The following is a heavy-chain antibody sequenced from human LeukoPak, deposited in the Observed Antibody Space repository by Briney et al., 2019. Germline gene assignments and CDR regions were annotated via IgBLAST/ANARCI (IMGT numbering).Heavy chain of an antibody. D-gene: IGHD6-13*01. CDR2: ISGSGGST. J-gene: IGHJ4*02. Sequence: GGSLRLSCAASEFSVGSNYMSWIRQAPGKGLEWVSAISGSGGSTYYADSVKGRFTISRDNSKNTLYLQMNSLRAEDTAVYYCARFIAAPYYFDYWGRGTLVTVSS. V-gene: IGHV3-23*01. CDR3: ARFIAAPYYFDY. CDR1: EFSVGSNY.